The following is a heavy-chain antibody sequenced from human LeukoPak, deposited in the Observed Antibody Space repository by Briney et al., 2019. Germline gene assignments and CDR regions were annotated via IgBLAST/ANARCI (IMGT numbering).Heavy chain of an antibody. V-gene: IGHV3-23*01. Sequence: PGGSLRLSCAASGFTFSYYALGWVRQAPGRGLEWVATLSGSGAGTHYSDSVQGRFTISRDNSKRTLFLQMNSLRAEDTAVYYCARDWIVATVHDAFDIWGQGTMVTVSS. CDR1: GFTFSYYA. CDR3: ARDWIVATVHDAFDI. CDR2: LSGSGAGT. J-gene: IGHJ3*02. D-gene: IGHD5-12*01.